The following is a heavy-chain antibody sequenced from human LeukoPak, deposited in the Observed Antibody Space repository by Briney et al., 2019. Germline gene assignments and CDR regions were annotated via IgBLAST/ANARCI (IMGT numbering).Heavy chain of an antibody. CDR2: INHSGST. Sequence: SETLSLTCAVYGGSFSGYYWSWIRQPPGKGLEWIGEINHSGSTNYNPSLKSRVTISVDTSKNQFSLKLSSVTAADTAVYYCARGAWFDPWGQGTLITVSS. V-gene: IGHV4-34*01. CDR1: GGSFSGYY. CDR3: ARGAWFDP. J-gene: IGHJ5*02.